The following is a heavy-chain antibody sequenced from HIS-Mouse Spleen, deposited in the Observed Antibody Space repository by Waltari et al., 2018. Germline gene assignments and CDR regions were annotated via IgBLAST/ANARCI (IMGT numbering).Heavy chain of an antibody. CDR1: GGSISSSSYY. CDR2: IYYSGGT. J-gene: IGHJ2*01. V-gene: IGHV4-39*07. Sequence: QLQLQESGPGLVKPSETLSLTCTVSGGSISSSSYYWGGIRQPPGKGMEWIGSIYYSGGTYYNPSRKSRVTISVDTSKNQFSLKLSSLTAADTAVYYCAREIPYSSSWYDWYFDLWGRGTLVTVSS. CDR3: AREIPYSSSWYDWYFDL. D-gene: IGHD6-13*01.